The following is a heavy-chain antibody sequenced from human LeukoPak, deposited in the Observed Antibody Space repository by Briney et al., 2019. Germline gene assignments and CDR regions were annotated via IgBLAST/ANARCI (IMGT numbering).Heavy chain of an antibody. Sequence: GGSLRLSCAASGFTVSSNYMSWVRQAPGKGLEWVSVIYSGGSTYYADSVKGRFTISRDNSKNTLYLQMNSLRAEDTAVYYCARGMEYCSSTSCYNDFYYGMDVWGQGTTVTVSS. CDR1: GFTVSSNY. V-gene: IGHV3-66*01. J-gene: IGHJ6*02. D-gene: IGHD2-2*02. CDR3: ARGMEYCSSTSCYNDFYYGMDV. CDR2: IYSGGST.